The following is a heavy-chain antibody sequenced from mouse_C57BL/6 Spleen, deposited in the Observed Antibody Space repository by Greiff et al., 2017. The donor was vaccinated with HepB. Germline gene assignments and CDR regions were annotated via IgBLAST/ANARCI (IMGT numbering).Heavy chain of an antibody. CDR1: GYTFTDYY. V-gene: IGHV1-26*01. J-gene: IGHJ2*01. CDR2: INPNNGGT. D-gene: IGHD2-4*01. CDR3: ARCYDYDRGPICY. Sequence: EVQLQQSGPELVKPGASVKISCKASGYTFTDYYMNWVKQSHGKSLEWIGDINPNNGGTSYNQKFKGKATLTVDKSSSTAYMELRSLTSEDSAVYDCARCYDYDRGPICYWGQGTTLTVSS.